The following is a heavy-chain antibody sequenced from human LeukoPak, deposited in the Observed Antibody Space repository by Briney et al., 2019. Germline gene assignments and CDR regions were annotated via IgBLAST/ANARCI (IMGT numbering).Heavy chain of an antibody. J-gene: IGHJ4*02. CDR1: GFTFSSYG. V-gene: IGHV3-30*02. Sequence: GGSLRLSYAASGFTFSSYGMHWVRQAPGKGLEWVAVIWYGGSNKYYADSVKGRFTISRDNSKNTLYLQMNSLRAEDTAVYYCAKDLGYSSSSLDYWGQGTLVTVSS. CDR3: AKDLGYSSSSLDY. CDR2: IWYGGSNK. D-gene: IGHD6-6*01.